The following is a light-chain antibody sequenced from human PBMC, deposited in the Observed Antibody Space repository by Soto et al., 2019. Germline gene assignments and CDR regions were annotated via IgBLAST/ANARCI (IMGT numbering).Light chain of an antibody. CDR3: QQRGGWPPVFT. CDR2: DAS. CDR1: QSIRRY. J-gene: IGKJ3*01. V-gene: IGKV3-11*01. Sequence: ESMLTQSPATLSLSPGERATLSCRASQSIRRYLAWYQQKPGQAPRLLIYDASNRVTGVPARFSGSGSGTDFTLTISSLEPEDFAVYYCQQRGGWPPVFTFGPGTKLDIK.